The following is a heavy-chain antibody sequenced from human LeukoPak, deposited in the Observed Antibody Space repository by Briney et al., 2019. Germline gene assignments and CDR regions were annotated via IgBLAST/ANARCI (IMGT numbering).Heavy chain of an antibody. CDR2: ISYDGSNK. D-gene: IGHD6-19*01. V-gene: IGHV3-30*18. CDR3: AKDVYAQWLGRIDY. CDR1: GFTFSSYG. Sequence: GGSLRLSCAASGFTFSSYGMHWVRQAPGKGLEWVAVISYDGSNKYYADSVKGRFTISRGKSKNTLYLQMNSLRPEDTAVYYCAKDVYAQWLGRIDYWGQGTLVTVSS. J-gene: IGHJ4*02.